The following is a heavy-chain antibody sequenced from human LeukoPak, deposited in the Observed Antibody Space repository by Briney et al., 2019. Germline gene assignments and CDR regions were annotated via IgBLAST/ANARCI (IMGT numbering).Heavy chain of an antibody. V-gene: IGHV1-46*01. CDR3: ARAKAATIYYFDF. CDR1: GYTFTSYY. D-gene: IGHD5-24*01. J-gene: IGHJ4*02. CDR2: INPSGGST. Sequence: ASVKVSCKASGYTFTSYYIDWVRQAPGQGLEWMGVINPSGGSTRYAQKFQGRVTMTGDPSTRTVYMELSSLTSDDTAVYYCARAKAATIYYFDFWGQGTLVTVSS.